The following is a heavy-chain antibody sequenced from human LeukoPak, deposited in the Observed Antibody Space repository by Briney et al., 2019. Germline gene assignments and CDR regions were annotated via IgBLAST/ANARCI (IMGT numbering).Heavy chain of an antibody. V-gene: IGHV3-15*01. D-gene: IGHD4-11*01. Sequence: GGSLRLSCAASGFTFSDAWMTWVRQAPGKGLEWIGRIISKGGGGTTDYAAPVKGRFTISRDDSKNTLYLQMNSLKAEDTAVYYCIWMNTVTTLGFWGQGTLVTVSS. CDR2: IISKGGGGTT. J-gene: IGHJ4*02. CDR1: GFTFSDAW. CDR3: IWMNTVTTLGF.